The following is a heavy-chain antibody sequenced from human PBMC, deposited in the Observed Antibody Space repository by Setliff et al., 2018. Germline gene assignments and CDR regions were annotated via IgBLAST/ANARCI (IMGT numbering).Heavy chain of an antibody. CDR3: ARRWDFGCFDY. V-gene: IGHV1-69*05. D-gene: IGHD1-26*01. CDR2: ISPIFATT. J-gene: IGHJ4*02. CDR1: GGTFSSYA. Sequence: ASVKVSCKASGGTFSSYAINWVRQAPGQGLEWMGGISPIFATTNYAQKFQGRVTITTDEATNTAYMELSSLRSEDTAVYYCARRWDFGCFDYWGQGTLVTVSS.